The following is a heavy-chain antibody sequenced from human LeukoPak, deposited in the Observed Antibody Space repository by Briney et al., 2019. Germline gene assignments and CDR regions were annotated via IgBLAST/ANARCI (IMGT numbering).Heavy chain of an antibody. Sequence: SETLSLTCTVSGGSISSYYWSWIRQPPGKGLEWIGEINHSGSTNYNPSLKSRVTISVDTSKNQFSLKLSSVTAADTAVYYCARDYYDSSGYSDAFDIWGQGTMVTVSS. D-gene: IGHD3-22*01. CDR3: ARDYYDSSGYSDAFDI. V-gene: IGHV4-34*01. CDR2: INHSGST. J-gene: IGHJ3*02. CDR1: GGSISSYY.